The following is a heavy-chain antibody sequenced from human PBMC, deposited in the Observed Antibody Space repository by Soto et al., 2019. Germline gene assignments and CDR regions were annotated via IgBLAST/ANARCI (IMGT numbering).Heavy chain of an antibody. Sequence: ASVKVSCKASGYTFTSYGMNWVRQAPGRGLEWMGWINPGNGNTKYSQKFQGRVIIERDTSASTAYMELRSLRSDDTAVYYCAREPVLWFGGNDAFDIWGQGTMVTVSS. J-gene: IGHJ3*02. CDR2: INPGNGNT. D-gene: IGHD3-10*01. CDR3: AREPVLWFGGNDAFDI. V-gene: IGHV1-3*01. CDR1: GYTFTSYG.